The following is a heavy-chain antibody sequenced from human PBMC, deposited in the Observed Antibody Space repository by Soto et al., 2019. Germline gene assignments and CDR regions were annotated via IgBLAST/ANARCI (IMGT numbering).Heavy chain of an antibody. Sequence: PVGSLRLSCTASGFTFGDYAMSWVRQAPGKGLEWVGFIRSKAYGGTTGYAASVKGRFTISRDDSKSIAYLQMNSLKTEDTAVYYCTAGKLYPSLDFDYWGQGTLVTVSS. J-gene: IGHJ4*02. V-gene: IGHV3-49*04. CDR2: IRSKAYGGTT. D-gene: IGHD2-8*01. CDR1: GFTFGDYA. CDR3: TAGKLYPSLDFDY.